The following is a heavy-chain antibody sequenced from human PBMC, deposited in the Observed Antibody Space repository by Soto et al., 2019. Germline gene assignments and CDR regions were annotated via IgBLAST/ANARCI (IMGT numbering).Heavy chain of an antibody. CDR1: GYTFTSYD. Sequence: ASVKVSCKASGYTFTSYDINWVRQATGQGLEWMGWMNPNSGNTGYAQKFQGRVTMTRNTSISTAYMELSSLRSEDTAVYYCARVGSFCSSTSCYAGVFDYSGQGTLVTVSS. CDR2: MNPNSGNT. D-gene: IGHD2-2*01. CDR3: ARVGSFCSSTSCYAGVFDY. V-gene: IGHV1-8*01. J-gene: IGHJ4*02.